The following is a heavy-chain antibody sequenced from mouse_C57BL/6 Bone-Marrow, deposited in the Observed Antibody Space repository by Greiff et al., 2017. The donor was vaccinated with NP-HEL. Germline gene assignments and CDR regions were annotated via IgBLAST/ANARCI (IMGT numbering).Heavy chain of an antibody. J-gene: IGHJ1*03. CDR1: GFTFSSYA. Sequence: EVQRVESGEGLVKPGGSLKLSCAASGFTFSSYAMSWVRQTPEKRLEWVAYISSGGDYIYYADTVKGRFTISRDNARNTLYLQMSSLKSEDTAMYYCTREGWLGPHWYFDVWGTGTTVTVSS. D-gene: IGHD2-3*01. CDR3: TREGWLGPHWYFDV. CDR2: ISSGGDYI. V-gene: IGHV5-9-1*02.